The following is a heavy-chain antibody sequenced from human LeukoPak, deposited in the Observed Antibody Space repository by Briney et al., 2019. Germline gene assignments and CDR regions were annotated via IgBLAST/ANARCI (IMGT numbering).Heavy chain of an antibody. D-gene: IGHD5-18*01. CDR2: ISSSGSTI. J-gene: IGHJ4*02. Sequence: PGGSLRLSCAASGFTFSDYYMSWIRQAPGKGLEWVSYISSSGSTIYYADSVKGRFTISRDNAKNSLYLQMNSLRAEDTAVYYCARTDTAMVTNVFDYWGQGTLVTVSS. CDR1: GFTFSDYY. CDR3: ARTDTAMVTNVFDY. V-gene: IGHV3-11*01.